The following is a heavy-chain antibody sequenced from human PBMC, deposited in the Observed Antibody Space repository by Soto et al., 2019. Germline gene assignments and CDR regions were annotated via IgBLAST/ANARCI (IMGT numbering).Heavy chain of an antibody. CDR2: INAGNGNT. CDR1: GYTFTSYA. D-gene: IGHD3-3*01. V-gene: IGHV1-3*05. Sequence: QVQLVQSGAEEKKPGASVKVSCKASGYTFTSYAMHWVRQAPGQRLEWMGWINAGNGNTKYSQKFQGRVTITRDTSASTAYMELSSLRSEDTAVYYCARGAVTIFGVVTHPGGYWGQGTLVTVSS. CDR3: ARGAVTIFGVVTHPGGY. J-gene: IGHJ4*02.